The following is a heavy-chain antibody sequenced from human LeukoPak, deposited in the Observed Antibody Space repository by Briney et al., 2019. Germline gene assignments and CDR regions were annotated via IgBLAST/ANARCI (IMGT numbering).Heavy chain of an antibody. D-gene: IGHD2-2*01. CDR1: GYTFTSYY. CDR2: INPSGGST. V-gene: IGHV1-46*01. Sequence: SVKVSCKASGYTFTSYYMHWVRQAPGQGLEWMGIINPSGGSTSYAQKFQGRVTMTRDTSTSTAYMELRSLRSDDTAVYYCARVGAYCSSSSCFDYWDQGTLVTVSS. CDR3: ARVGAYCSSSSCFDY. J-gene: IGHJ4*02.